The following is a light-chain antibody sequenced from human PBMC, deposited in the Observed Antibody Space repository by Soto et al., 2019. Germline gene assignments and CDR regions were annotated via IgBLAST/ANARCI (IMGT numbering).Light chain of an antibody. Sequence: EIEMTQSPATLSGSPGEGATLSCMASQSVSRYLAWYQQKPGQAPRLLIYGASTRAAGIPARFSGSGSGTEFTLTISSLQSEDFAAYYCQQYKDWPSITFGQGTRLEIK. J-gene: IGKJ5*01. CDR3: QQYKDWPSIT. CDR2: GAS. CDR1: QSVSRY. V-gene: IGKV3-15*01.